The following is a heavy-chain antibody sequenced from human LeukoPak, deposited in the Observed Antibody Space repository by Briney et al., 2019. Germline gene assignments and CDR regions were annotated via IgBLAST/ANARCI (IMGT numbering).Heavy chain of an antibody. J-gene: IGHJ4*02. V-gene: IGHV4-61*01. CDR3: ARDSFYSGSDY. CDR1: GGSVSSGGSVSSGRYY. Sequence: PSETLSLTCTVSGGSVSSGGSVSSGRYYWSWIRQPPGKRLEWIGYVSYSGSTNYNPSLHSRVTISIDTSKNQFSLKLSSVTAADTAVYFCARDSFYSGSDYWGQGTLVTVSS. D-gene: IGHD1-26*01. CDR2: VSYSGST.